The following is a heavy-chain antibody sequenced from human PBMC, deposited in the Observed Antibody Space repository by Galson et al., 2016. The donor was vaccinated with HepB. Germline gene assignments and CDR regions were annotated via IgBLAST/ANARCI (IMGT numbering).Heavy chain of an antibody. V-gene: IGHV3-33*01. J-gene: IGHJ4*02. CDR3: ARGGYSYRYGAVDN. CDR1: GFTFGSFG. D-gene: IGHD5-18*01. CDR2: IKYDGTEK. Sequence: SLRLSCAVSGFTFGSFGMHWVRQAPGKGLEWVADIKYDGTEKYYVDSVKGRFTISRDNSKNTLYLQMNSLRAEDTAVYYCARGGYSYRYGAVDNWGQGTLVTVSS.